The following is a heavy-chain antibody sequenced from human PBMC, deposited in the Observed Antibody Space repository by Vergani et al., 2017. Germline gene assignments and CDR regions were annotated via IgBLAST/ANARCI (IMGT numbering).Heavy chain of an antibody. CDR3: ATGAGPFDI. J-gene: IGHJ4*02. CDR2: LCPSGST. Sequence: VLLQEPGPGLVKPSETLSLTCSASGAPISYLCWSWLRQPAGKGLEWIGRLCPSGSTNYKPSLKSRVTMSIDTSKNQFSLKLTSVTAADTAVYYCATGAGPFDIWGQGTLVTVSS. V-gene: IGHV4-4*07. D-gene: IGHD7-27*01. CDR1: GAPISYLC.